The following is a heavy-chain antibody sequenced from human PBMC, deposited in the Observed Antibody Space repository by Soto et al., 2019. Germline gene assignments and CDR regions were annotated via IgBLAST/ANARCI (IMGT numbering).Heavy chain of an antibody. CDR1: GFTFSSYS. V-gene: IGHV3-21*01. CDR3: ARVGQYDILTGYPYCFDY. D-gene: IGHD3-9*01. CDR2: ISSSNNYI. J-gene: IGHJ4*02. Sequence: EVQLVESGGGLVKPGGSLRLSCAASGFTFSSYSMNWVRQAPGKGLEWVSSISSSNNYIYYADSVKGRFTISRDNAKNSLYLQMNSLRAEDTAVYYCARVGQYDILTGYPYCFDYWGQGTLVTVSS.